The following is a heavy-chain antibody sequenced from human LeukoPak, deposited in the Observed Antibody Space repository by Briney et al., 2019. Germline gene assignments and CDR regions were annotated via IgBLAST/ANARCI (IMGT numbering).Heavy chain of an antibody. CDR2: IYTSGST. CDR1: GGSISSGSYY. CDR3: AREGGGTELYYFDN. V-gene: IGHV4-61*02. Sequence: SETLSLTCTVSGGSISSGSYYWSWIRQPAGKGLEWIGRIYTSGSTNYNPSLKSRVTISVDKSKNQFSLKLSSVTAADTAVYYCAREGGGTELYYFDNWGQGTLVTVSS. D-gene: IGHD3-16*01. J-gene: IGHJ4*02.